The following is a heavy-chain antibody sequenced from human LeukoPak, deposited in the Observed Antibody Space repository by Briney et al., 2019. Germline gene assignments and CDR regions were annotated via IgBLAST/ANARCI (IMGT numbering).Heavy chain of an antibody. V-gene: IGHV4-39*07. Sequence: SETLSLTCTVSGGSISSSSYYWGWIRQPPGKGLEWIGSIYYSGSTYYNPSLKSRVTISVDTSKNQFSLKLSSVTAADTAVYYCARGDLQLERLDYYYYYMDVWGKGTTVTISS. CDR1: GGSISSSSYY. CDR3: ARGDLQLERLDYYYYYMDV. CDR2: IYYSGST. D-gene: IGHD1-1*01. J-gene: IGHJ6*03.